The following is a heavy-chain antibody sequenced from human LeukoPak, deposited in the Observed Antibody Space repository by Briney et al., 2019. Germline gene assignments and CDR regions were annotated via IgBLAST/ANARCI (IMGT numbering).Heavy chain of an antibody. CDR1: GGSISSSN. CDR2: ISGSGGST. J-gene: IGHJ6*03. V-gene: IGHV3-23*01. D-gene: IGHD3-16*01. CDR3: AKVTEGANYYYMDV. Sequence: PSETLSLTCAVSGGSISSSNWWSWVRQAPGKGLEWVSAISGSGGSTYYADSVKGRFTISRDNSKNTLYLQMNSLRAEDTAVYYCAKVTEGANYYYMDVWGKGTTVTISS.